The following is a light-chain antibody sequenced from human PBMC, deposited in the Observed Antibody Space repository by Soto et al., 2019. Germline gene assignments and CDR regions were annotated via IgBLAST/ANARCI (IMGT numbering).Light chain of an antibody. V-gene: IGLV2-14*01. CDR1: SSDVGGYNY. Sequence: QSALSQPASVSGSPGQSITISCTGTSSDVGGYNYVSWYQQHPGKVPKLMIFEVSNRPSGVSNRFSGSKSGNTASLTISVLQAEDEADYYCSSYTTSRTLVFGPGTKLTVL. J-gene: IGLJ1*01. CDR2: EVS. CDR3: SSYTTSRTLV.